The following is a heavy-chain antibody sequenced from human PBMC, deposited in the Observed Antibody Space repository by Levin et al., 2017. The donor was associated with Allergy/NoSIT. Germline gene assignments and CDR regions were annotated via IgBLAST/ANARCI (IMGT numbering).Heavy chain of an antibody. Sequence: SQTLSLPCTVSGDSVRGSYWNWIRQPPGKGLEWIGCVHYSGNTYYNPSLKSRVTLSMDTSKNLLSLKMTSVTAADTAVYYCARTNAFDIWGQGTMVTVSS. V-gene: IGHV4-59*02. CDR3: ARTNAFDI. J-gene: IGHJ3*02. CDR2: VHYSGNT. CDR1: GDSVRGSY.